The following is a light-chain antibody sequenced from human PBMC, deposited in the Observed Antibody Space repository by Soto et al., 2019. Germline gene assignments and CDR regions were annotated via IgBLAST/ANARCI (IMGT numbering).Light chain of an antibody. V-gene: IGKV1-6*01. CDR2: AAN. Sequence: AIQMTQSPSSLSASVGDRVTMTCRASQAITNNVDWFQQKPGTAPKLLIYAANSLQTGVPSRFSGSGYGTDFTLTITSLQPEDFATYFCRQRYDFPFTFGPGTKVDMK. CDR3: RQRYDFPFT. J-gene: IGKJ3*01. CDR1: QAITNN.